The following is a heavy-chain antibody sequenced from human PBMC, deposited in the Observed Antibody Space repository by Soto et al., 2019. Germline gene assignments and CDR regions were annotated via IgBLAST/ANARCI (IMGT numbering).Heavy chain of an antibody. Sequence: PGGSLRLSCAASGFTFSSYDMSWVRQAPGRGLEWVSTISGSGGTTYYADSVKGRFTISRDNSKNTLYLQMNSLRAEDTARYYCGKATYSGGGAFDIWGQGTMVTVSS. D-gene: IGHD3-10*01. CDR3: GKATYSGGGAFDI. CDR2: ISGSGGTT. J-gene: IGHJ3*02. V-gene: IGHV3-23*01. CDR1: GFTFSSYD.